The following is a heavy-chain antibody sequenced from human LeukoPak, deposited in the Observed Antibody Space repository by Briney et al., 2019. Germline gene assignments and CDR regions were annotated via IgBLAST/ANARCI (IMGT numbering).Heavy chain of an antibody. D-gene: IGHD3-22*01. Sequence: ASVKVSCKASGGTFSSYAISWVRQAPGQGLEWMGWINPNSGGTNYAQKFQGWVTMTRDTSISTAYMELSRLRSDDTAVYYCARDGYYDSSGLDIWGQGTMVTVSS. CDR2: INPNSGGT. CDR1: GGTFSSYA. CDR3: ARDGYYDSSGLDI. J-gene: IGHJ3*02. V-gene: IGHV1-2*04.